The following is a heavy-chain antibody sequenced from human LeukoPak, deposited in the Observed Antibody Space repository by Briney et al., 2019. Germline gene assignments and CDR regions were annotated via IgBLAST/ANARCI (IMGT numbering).Heavy chain of an antibody. V-gene: IGHV4-59*12. Sequence: SETLSLTCTVSGGFISRYYWSWIPQPPGGPLEGIGYIYNIGSTNYNPSLKSRVTISVDASKNQISLKVSSVTAADTAVYYCARDRAAGIFDYCGQGTPVTVSS. CDR1: GGFISRYY. J-gene: IGHJ4*02. CDR2: IYNIGST. D-gene: IGHD6-13*01. CDR3: ARDRAAGIFDY.